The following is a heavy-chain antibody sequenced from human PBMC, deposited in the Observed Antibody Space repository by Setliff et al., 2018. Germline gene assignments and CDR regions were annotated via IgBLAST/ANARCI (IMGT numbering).Heavy chain of an antibody. J-gene: IGHJ4*02. CDR3: AKDDAGYCSGGSCYAPFDY. Sequence: GGSLRLSCAASGFTFNRFAMSWVRQTPGKGLEWVSAINHSGGSTYYADPVKGRFTISRDNSKNTLYLQMNSLRAEDTAVYCCAKDDAGYCSGGSCYAPFDYWGQGTLVTVSS. CDR1: GFTFNRFA. CDR2: INHSGGST. D-gene: IGHD2-15*01. V-gene: IGHV3-23*01.